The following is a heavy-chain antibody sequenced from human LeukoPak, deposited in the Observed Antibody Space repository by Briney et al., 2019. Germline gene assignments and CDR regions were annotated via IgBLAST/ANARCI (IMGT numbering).Heavy chain of an antibody. CDR1: GFTFSSYW. Sequence: GGSLRLSCAASGFTFSSYWMSWVRQAPGKGLERVANIKQDGSEKYYVDSVKGRFTISRDNAKNSLYLQMNSLRAEDTAVYYCARLAAALRYGMDVWGQGTTVTVSS. D-gene: IGHD6-13*01. CDR3: ARLAAALRYGMDV. V-gene: IGHV3-7*01. J-gene: IGHJ6*02. CDR2: IKQDGSEK.